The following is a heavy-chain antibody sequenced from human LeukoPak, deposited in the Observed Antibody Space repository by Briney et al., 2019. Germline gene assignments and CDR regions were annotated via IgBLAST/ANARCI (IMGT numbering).Heavy chain of an antibody. CDR3: ARGGYSSRVLTDY. J-gene: IGHJ4*02. CDR1: GYTFTGYY. D-gene: IGHD6-13*01. CDR2: INSNSGGT. V-gene: IGHV1-2*04. Sequence: GASVKVSCKASGYTFTGYYMHWVRQAPGQGLEWMGWINSNSGGTNYAQKFQGWVTMTRDTSISTAYMELSRLRSDDTAVYYCARGGYSSRVLTDYWGQGTLVTVSS.